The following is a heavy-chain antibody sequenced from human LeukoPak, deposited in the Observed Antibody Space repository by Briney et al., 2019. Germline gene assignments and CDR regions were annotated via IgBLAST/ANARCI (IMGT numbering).Heavy chain of an antibody. CDR3: AKDSSNYAN. V-gene: IGHV3-23*01. J-gene: IGHJ4*02. CDR2: ISGSGGST. Sequence: LEWVSAISGSGGSTYYADSVKGRFTISRDNSKNTLYLQMNSLRAEDTAVYYCAKDSSNYANWGQGTLVTVSS. D-gene: IGHD4-11*01.